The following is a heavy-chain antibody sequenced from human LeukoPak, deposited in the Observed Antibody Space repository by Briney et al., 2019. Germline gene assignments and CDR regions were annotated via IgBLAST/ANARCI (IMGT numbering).Heavy chain of an antibody. CDR3: ARDYGSGSQPFDY. J-gene: IGHJ4*02. CDR1: GGSISSYY. D-gene: IGHD3-10*01. CDR2: FYYSGST. V-gene: IGHV4-59*01. Sequence: SETLSLTCTVSGGSISSYYWSWIRQPPGKGLEWIGYFYYSGSTNYNPSLKSRVTISVDTSKNQFSLKLSSVTAADTAVYYCARDYGSGSQPFDYWGQGTLVTVSS.